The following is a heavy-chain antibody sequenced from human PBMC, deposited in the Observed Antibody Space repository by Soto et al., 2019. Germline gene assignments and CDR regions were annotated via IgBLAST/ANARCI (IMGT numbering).Heavy chain of an antibody. CDR2: ISGSGGST. CDR1: GFTFSSYA. V-gene: IGHV3-23*01. D-gene: IGHD3-10*01. Sequence: SLRLSCAASGFTFSSYAMSWVRQAPGKGLEWVSAISGSGGSTYYADSVKGRFTISRDNSKNTLYLQMNSLRAEDTAVYYCAKVGMTYYYGSGSYYTWYYFDYWGQGTLVTVSS. CDR3: AKVGMTYYYGSGSYYTWYYFDY. J-gene: IGHJ4*02.